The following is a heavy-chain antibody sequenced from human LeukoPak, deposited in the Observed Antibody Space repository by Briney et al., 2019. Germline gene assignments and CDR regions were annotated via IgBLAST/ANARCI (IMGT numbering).Heavy chain of an antibody. D-gene: IGHD3-10*01. J-gene: IGHJ4*02. Sequence: GGSLRLSCAASGFSFINYAMSWVRQAPGKGLEWVSAIGGSGTRTYNADSVKGRVTISRDKSTNTLYLEMNSLRAEDTAVYYCARMYGSGQYYFDSWGQGTLVTVSS. CDR3: ARMYGSGQYYFDS. CDR1: GFSFINYA. V-gene: IGHV3-23*01. CDR2: IGGSGTRT.